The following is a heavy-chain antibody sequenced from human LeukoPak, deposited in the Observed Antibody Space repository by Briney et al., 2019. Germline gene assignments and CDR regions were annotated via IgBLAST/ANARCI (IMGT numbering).Heavy chain of an antibody. Sequence: GGSLRLSCAASGFTFSSYAMSWVRQAPGKGLEWASAISGSGGSTYYADSVKGRFTISRDNSKNTLYLQMNSLRAEDTAVYYCAKDHLPDTVTIDYWGQGTLVTVSS. J-gene: IGHJ4*02. CDR3: AKDHLPDTVTIDY. D-gene: IGHD4-17*01. CDR2: ISGSGGST. V-gene: IGHV3-23*01. CDR1: GFTFSSYA.